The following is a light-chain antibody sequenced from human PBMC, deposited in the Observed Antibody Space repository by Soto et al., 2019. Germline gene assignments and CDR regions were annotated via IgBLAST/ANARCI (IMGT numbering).Light chain of an antibody. Sequence: QSVLTQPSSASGTPGQRVTISCSGSRSNIGSNTVNWYQQLPGAAPKLLIYSNSQRPSGVPDRFSGSKSGTSASLAIIGLQSEDEADYYCAAWDDSLNGVVFGGGTKVTVL. CDR2: SNS. CDR1: RSNIGSNT. J-gene: IGLJ2*01. CDR3: AAWDDSLNGVV. V-gene: IGLV1-44*01.